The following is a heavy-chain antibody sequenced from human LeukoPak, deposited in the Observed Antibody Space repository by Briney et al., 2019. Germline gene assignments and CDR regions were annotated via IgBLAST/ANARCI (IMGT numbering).Heavy chain of an antibody. CDR3: ARAAAGLNNWFDP. D-gene: IGHD6-13*01. Sequence: ASVKVSCKASGYTFTGYYMHWVRQAPGQGLEWMGWINPNSGGTNYAQKFQGRVTMTRDTSISTVYMELSRLRSDDTAVYYCARAAAGLNNWFDPWGQGTLVTVSS. J-gene: IGHJ5*02. CDR2: INPNSGGT. V-gene: IGHV1-2*02. CDR1: GYTFTGYY.